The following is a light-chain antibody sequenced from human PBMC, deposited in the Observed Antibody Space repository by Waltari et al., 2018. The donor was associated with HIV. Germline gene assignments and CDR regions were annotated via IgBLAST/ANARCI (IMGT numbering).Light chain of an antibody. CDR2: DVT. J-gene: IGLJ3*02. CDR1: RSDIGSYNY. V-gene: IGLV2-14*03. Sequence: QSALTQPASVSGSLGQSITFSCPGTRSDIGSYNYVPWYQQHPGKAPKIIIYDVTNRPSGVSNRFSGSKSGNTASLTISGLQAEDEADYYCTSFTSSSAWVFGGGTMLTVL. CDR3: TSFTSSSAWV.